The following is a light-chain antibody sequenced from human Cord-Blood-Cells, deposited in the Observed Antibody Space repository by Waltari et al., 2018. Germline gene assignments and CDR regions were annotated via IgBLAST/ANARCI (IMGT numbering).Light chain of an antibody. CDR1: HSISSW. J-gene: IGKJ2*01. CDR2: KAS. Sequence: DIQMTQSPSPLSASVGDRATLTCRASHSISSWVAWYQQKPGKAPKLLIYKASSLESGVPSRFSGSGSGTEFTLTISSLQPDDFATYYCQQYNSYSYTFGQGTKLEIK. V-gene: IGKV1-5*03. CDR3: QQYNSYSYT.